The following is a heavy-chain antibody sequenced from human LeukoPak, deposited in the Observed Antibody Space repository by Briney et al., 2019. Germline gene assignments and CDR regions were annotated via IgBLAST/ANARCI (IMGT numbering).Heavy chain of an antibody. Sequence: QSGGSLRLSCVASGFTFSSYWMSWVRQAPGKGLEWVANIKQDGSEKHYVDSVKGRFTISRDNAKNSLYLQMSGLRAEDTAVHYCASSFRDREEKIDYWGQGTLVTVSS. CDR1: GFTFSSYW. V-gene: IGHV3-7*01. CDR2: IKQDGSEK. CDR3: ASSFRDREEKIDY. J-gene: IGHJ4*02. D-gene: IGHD1-14*01.